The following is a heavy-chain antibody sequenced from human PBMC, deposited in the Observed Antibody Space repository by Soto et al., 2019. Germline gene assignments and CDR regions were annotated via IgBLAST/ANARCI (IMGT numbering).Heavy chain of an antibody. V-gene: IGHV4-39*01. Sequence: SETLSLTCTVSGGSISSSSYYWGWIRQPPGKGLEWIGSIYYSGSTYYNPSLKSRVTISVDTSKNQFSLKLSSVTAADTAVYYCASSYYDFWSGPTPNGPKRAWFDPWGQGTLVTVSS. J-gene: IGHJ5*02. CDR1: GGSISSSSYY. CDR2: IYYSGST. CDR3: ASSYYDFWSGPTPNGPKRAWFDP. D-gene: IGHD3-3*01.